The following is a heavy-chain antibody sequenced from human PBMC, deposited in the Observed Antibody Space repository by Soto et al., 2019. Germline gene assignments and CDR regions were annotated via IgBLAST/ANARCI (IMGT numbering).Heavy chain of an antibody. CDR1: GFTFSSYW. J-gene: IGHJ4*02. D-gene: IGHD6-19*01. V-gene: IGHV3-7*03. CDR3: ARDRNAASGPFDY. CDR2: IKQDGSEK. Sequence: EVQLVESGGGLVQPGGSLRLSCAASGFTFSSYWMSWVRQAPGKGLEWVANIKQDGSEKYYVDSVKGRFTISRDNAKNSLYLQMNSLRAEDTAVYYCARDRNAASGPFDYWGQGTLVTVSS.